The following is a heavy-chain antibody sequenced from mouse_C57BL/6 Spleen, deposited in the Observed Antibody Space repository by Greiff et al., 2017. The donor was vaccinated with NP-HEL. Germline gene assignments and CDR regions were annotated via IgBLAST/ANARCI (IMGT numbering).Heavy chain of an antibody. CDR1: GFSLTSYG. Sequence: VMLVESGPGLVQPSQSLSITCTVSGFSLTSYGVYWVRQSPGKGLEWLGVIWSGGSTDYNAAFISRLSISKDNSKSQVFFKMNSLQADDTAIYYCARKGAYYSNYGAMDYWGQGTSVTVSS. CDR3: ARKGAYYSNYGAMDY. J-gene: IGHJ4*01. D-gene: IGHD2-5*01. CDR2: IWSGGST. V-gene: IGHV2-2*01.